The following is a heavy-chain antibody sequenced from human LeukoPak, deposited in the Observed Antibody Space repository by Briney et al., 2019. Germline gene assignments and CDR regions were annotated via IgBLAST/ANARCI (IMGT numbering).Heavy chain of an antibody. Sequence: GGSLRLSCAASGFTFSSYSMNWVRQAPGKGLEWVSSISSSSSYIYYADSVKGRFTISRDNSKNTLYLQMNSLRAEDTAVYYCAKYGFTGDWGQGTLVTVSS. CDR3: AKYGFTGD. D-gene: IGHD4-11*01. V-gene: IGHV3-21*04. J-gene: IGHJ4*02. CDR1: GFTFSSYS. CDR2: ISSSSSYI.